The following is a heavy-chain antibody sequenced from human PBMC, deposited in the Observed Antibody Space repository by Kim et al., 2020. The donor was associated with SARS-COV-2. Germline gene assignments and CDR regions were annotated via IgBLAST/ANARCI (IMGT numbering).Heavy chain of an antibody. D-gene: IGHD6-19*01. CDR2: INAGNGDT. J-gene: IGHJ4*02. CDR3: ARVWGYSSCHQGGYSFDF. V-gene: IGHV1-3*01. Sequence: ASVKVSCKASGYTFTSYVMHWVRQAPGQRLEWMGWINAGNGDTKYSQQFQGRVTITRDTSASTAYMDLSSLRSEDTAVYYCARVWGYSSCHQGGYSFDFCGQGTLVTVSS. CDR1: GYTFTSYV.